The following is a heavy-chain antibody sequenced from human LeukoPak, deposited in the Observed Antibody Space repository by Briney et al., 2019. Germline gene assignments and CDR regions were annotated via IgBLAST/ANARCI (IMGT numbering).Heavy chain of an antibody. CDR2: IIPIFGTA. CDR1: GGTFSSYA. Sequence: SVKVSCKASGGTFSSYAISWVRQAPGQGLEWMGGIIPIFGTANYAQKFQGRVTITADESTSTACMELSSLRSGDTAVYYCARDRGYYDSSGYYDYWGQGTLVTVSS. D-gene: IGHD3-22*01. J-gene: IGHJ4*02. V-gene: IGHV1-69*01. CDR3: ARDRGYYDSSGYYDY.